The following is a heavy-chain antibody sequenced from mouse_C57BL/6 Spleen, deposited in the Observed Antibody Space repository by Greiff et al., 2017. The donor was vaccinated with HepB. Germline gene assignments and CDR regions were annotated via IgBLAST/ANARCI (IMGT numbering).Heavy chain of an antibody. J-gene: IGHJ4*01. D-gene: IGHD2-4*01. CDR1: GFSLTSYG. CDR3: ARTIYYDFGGDDAMDY. V-gene: IGHV2-6*03. CDR2: LWSDGST. Sequence: VMLVESGPGLVAPSQSLSITCTVSGFSLTSYGVHWVRQPPGKGLEWLVVLWSDGSTNYNSAHNSRLSISKDHSTSQGFLRMNSLQTDDTAMYYCARTIYYDFGGDDAMDYWGQGTSVTVSS.